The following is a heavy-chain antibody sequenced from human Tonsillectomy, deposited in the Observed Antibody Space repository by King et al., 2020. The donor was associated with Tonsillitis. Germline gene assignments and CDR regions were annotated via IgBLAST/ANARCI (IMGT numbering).Heavy chain of an antibody. D-gene: IGHD6-19*01. CDR1: GYTFTGYY. V-gene: IGHV1-2*02. J-gene: IGHJ5*02. Sequence: VQLVESGAEVKKPGASVKVSCKASGYTFTGYYMHWVRQAPGQGLEWMGWINPNSGGTNYAQKFQGRVTMTRDTSITTAYMELSSLRSDDTAGYYCARCSSGWYNWFDPWGQGTLVTVSS. CDR3: ARCSSGWYNWFDP. CDR2: INPNSGGT.